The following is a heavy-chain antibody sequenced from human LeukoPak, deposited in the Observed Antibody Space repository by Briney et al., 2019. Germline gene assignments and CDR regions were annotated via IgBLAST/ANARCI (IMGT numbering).Heavy chain of an antibody. D-gene: IGHD3-22*01. V-gene: IGHV4-34*01. CDR2: INHSGST. J-gene: IGHJ6*03. Sequence: SETLSLTCAVYGGSFSGYYWSWIRQPPGKGLEWIGEINHSGSTNYNPSLKSRVTISVDTSKNQFSLKLSSVTAADTAVYYCARTVPDYYDSSGYWYYYYTDVWGKGTTVTVSS. CDR1: GGSFSGYY. CDR3: ARTVPDYYDSSGYWYYYYTDV.